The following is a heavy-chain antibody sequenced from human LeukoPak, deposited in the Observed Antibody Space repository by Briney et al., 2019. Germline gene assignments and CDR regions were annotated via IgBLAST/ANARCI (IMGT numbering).Heavy chain of an antibody. Sequence: SETLSLTCAVYGGSFSDDFWTWIRQPPGKGLEWIGEIDHRGETHYNPSLKSRVTMSVDTSTNQFSLEIISVTAADTAVYYCARGSVGPRLGYWGQGTLVTVSS. V-gene: IGHV4-34*01. CDR1: GGSFSDDF. J-gene: IGHJ4*02. CDR2: IDHRGET. CDR3: ARGSVGPRLGY. D-gene: IGHD6-19*01.